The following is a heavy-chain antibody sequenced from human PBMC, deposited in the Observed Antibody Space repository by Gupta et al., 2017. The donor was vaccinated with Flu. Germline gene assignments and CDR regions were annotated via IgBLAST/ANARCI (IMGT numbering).Heavy chain of an antibody. CDR1: GFAFSDYA. D-gene: IGHD1-1*01. CDR2: ISASGGST. CDR3: AKRDQVHFED. V-gene: IGHV3-23*04. J-gene: IGHJ4*02. Sequence: EVHLVESGGGSAQPGGSLRLSCAASGFAFSDYAMLWVRQPPGKGLGWVSGISASGGSTSSADSVKGRFTISRDNSGNTLYLQMESLRVEDTALYYCAKRDQVHFEDWGQGTLVTVSS.